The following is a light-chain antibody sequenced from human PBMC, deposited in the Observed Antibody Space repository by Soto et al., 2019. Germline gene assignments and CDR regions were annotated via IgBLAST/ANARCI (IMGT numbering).Light chain of an antibody. CDR3: QQHYSDPLT. Sequence: DIVMTQSPDSLAVSLGERATINCKSSQSVLYSSKNKNSLVWYQQKPGQPPKLLIYWASTRESGVPDRFGGSGSGTDFTLTISSLQAEDVAVYYCQQHYSDPLTFGGGTKVEIK. J-gene: IGKJ4*01. CDR1: QSVLYSSKNKNS. V-gene: IGKV4-1*01. CDR2: WAS.